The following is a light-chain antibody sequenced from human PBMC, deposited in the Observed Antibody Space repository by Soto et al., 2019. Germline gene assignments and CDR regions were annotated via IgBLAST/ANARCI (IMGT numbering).Light chain of an antibody. CDR2: GAS. Sequence: EILLTQSPGTLYLSPGERATLSCRASQSVRNSYVAWYQQRPGQAPRLLIHGASRRATGIPDRFSGSGSGTDFTLTISRLEPEDFAVYYWQQYGSPPYTFGQATKL. J-gene: IGKJ2*01. V-gene: IGKV3-20*01. CDR1: QSVRNSY. CDR3: QQYGSPPYT.